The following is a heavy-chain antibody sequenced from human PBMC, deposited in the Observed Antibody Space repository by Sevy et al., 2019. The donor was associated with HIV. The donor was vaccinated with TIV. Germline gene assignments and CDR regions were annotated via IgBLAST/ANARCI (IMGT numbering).Heavy chain of an antibody. D-gene: IGHD4-17*01. J-gene: IGHJ4*02. CDR2: INPNSGGT. Sequence: ASVKVSCKASGYTSTGYYMHWVRQAPGQGLEWMGRINPNSGGTNYAQKFQGRVTMTRDTSISTAYMELSRLRSDDTAVXXXXXXXXTTYYFDYWGQGTLVTVSS. V-gene: IGHV1-2*06. CDR3: XXXXXTTYYFDY. CDR1: GYTSTGYY.